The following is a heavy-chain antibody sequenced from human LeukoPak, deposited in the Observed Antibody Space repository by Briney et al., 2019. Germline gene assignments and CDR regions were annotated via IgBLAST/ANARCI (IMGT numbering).Heavy chain of an antibody. D-gene: IGHD1-7*01. CDR2: ISSTSAYI. CDR1: GFTFNTYS. V-gene: IGHV3-21*04. CDR3: ARDRGITGTTDLDY. Sequence: PGGSLRLSCAASGFTFNTYSMDWVRQAPGKGLEWVSSISSTSAYIYYADSVKGRFTISGDNAKNSLYLQMNSLRDEDTAIYYCARDRGITGTTDLDYWGQGTLVTVSS. J-gene: IGHJ4*02.